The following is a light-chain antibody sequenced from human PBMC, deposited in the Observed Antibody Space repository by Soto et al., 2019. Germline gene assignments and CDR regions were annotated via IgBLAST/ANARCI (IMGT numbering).Light chain of an antibody. CDR3: SSYAGSYTLVV. Sequence: QSALTQPHSVSGSPGQSVTISCTGTNSDVGNYNYVSWYQQDPGKAPKLMIYDVTKRPSGVPDRFSGSKSGNTASLTISGLQAEDEAEYYCSSYAGSYTLVVFGGGTKLTVL. CDR1: NSDVGNYNY. J-gene: IGLJ2*01. V-gene: IGLV2-11*01. CDR2: DVT.